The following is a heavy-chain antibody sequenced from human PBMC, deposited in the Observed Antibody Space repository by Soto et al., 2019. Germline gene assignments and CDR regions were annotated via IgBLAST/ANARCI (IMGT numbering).Heavy chain of an antibody. Sequence: QVQLQESGPGLVKPSETLSLTCTVSGGSISSYYWSCIRQPPGKGLEWIGFIFYSGSTSYNPSLKSRVTISIDTSEYQFSLKLNSVTAADTDVYYCAIMIGDPVLSFDSWGQGTLVAVSS. CDR2: IFYSGST. V-gene: IGHV4-59*01. CDR3: AIMIGDPVLSFDS. CDR1: GGSISSYY. J-gene: IGHJ5*01. D-gene: IGHD3-10*02.